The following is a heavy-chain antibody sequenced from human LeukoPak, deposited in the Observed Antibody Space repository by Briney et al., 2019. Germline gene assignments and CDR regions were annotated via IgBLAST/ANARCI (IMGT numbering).Heavy chain of an antibody. CDR1: GGTFSSYA. D-gene: IGHD5-24*01. CDR3: ARGARGRDGYNPDY. V-gene: IGHV1-69*13. J-gene: IGHJ4*02. Sequence: AASVKVSCKASGGTFSSYAISWVRQAPGQGLEWMGGIIPIFGTANYAQKFQGRVTITADESTSTAYMELSSLRSEDTAVYYCARGARGRDGYNPDYWGQGTLVTVSS. CDR2: IIPIFGTA.